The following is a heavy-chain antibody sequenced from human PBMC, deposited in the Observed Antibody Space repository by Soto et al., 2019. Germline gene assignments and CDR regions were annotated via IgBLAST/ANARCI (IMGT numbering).Heavy chain of an antibody. J-gene: IGHJ3*02. Sequence: AASVKVSCKASGGTFSSYAISWVRQAPGQGLEWMGGIIPIFGTANYAQKFQGRVTITADESTSTAYMELSSLRSEDTAVYYCARVPLWVGATARHAFDIWGQGTMVTVSS. V-gene: IGHV1-69*13. CDR1: GGTFSSYA. CDR2: IIPIFGTA. CDR3: ARVPLWVGATARHAFDI. D-gene: IGHD1-26*01.